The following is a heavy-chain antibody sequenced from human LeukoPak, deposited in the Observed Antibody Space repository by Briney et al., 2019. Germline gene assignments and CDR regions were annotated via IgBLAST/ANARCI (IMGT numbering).Heavy chain of an antibody. Sequence: ASVNVSCKASGGTFSSYAISWVRQAPGQGLEWMGGIIPIFGTANYAQKFQGRVTITADESTSTAYMELSSLRSEDTAVYYCARGVPVREVYYYGMDVWGQGTTVTVSS. CDR3: ARGVPVREVYYYGMDV. V-gene: IGHV1-69*13. D-gene: IGHD3-3*01. CDR1: GGTFSSYA. J-gene: IGHJ6*02. CDR2: IIPIFGTA.